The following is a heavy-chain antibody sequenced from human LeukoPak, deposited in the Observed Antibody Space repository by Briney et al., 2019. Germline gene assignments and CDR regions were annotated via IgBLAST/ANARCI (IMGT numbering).Heavy chain of an antibody. V-gene: IGHV3-21*01. CDR3: ARDLREYCSSTSCPSWYFDL. J-gene: IGHJ2*01. CDR1: GFTFSSYS. D-gene: IGHD2-2*01. Sequence: GGSQRLSCAASGFTFSSYSMNWVRQAPGKGLEWVSSISSSSSYIYYADSVKGRFTITRDNAKNSLYLQMNSLRTEDTAVYYCARDLREYCSSTSCPSWYFDLWGRGTLVTVSS. CDR2: ISSSSSYI.